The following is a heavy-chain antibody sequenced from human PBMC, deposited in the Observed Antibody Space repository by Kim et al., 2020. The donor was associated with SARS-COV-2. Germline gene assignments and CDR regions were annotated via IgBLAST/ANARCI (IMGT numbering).Heavy chain of an antibody. Sequence: GGSLRLSCAASGFTFSDYYMSWIRQAPGKGLEWVSYISSSGSTIYYADSVKGRFTISRDNAKNSLYLQMNSLRAEDTAVYYCARDLGEIKPNYSQYYYYGMDVWGQGTTVTVSS. CDR3: ARDLGEIKPNYSQYYYYGMDV. CDR2: ISSSGSTI. CDR1: GFTFSDYY. J-gene: IGHJ6*02. D-gene: IGHD2-15*01. V-gene: IGHV3-11*01.